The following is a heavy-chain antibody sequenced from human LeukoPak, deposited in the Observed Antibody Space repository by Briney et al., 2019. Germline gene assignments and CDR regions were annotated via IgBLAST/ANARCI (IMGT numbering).Heavy chain of an antibody. Sequence: PSETLSLTCAVYGGSFSGYYWSWIRQPPGKGLEWIGEINHSGSTKYNPSLKSRVTISVDTSKIQSSLKLSSVTAADTAVYYCARGISDCSGGSCYSPYAFDIWGQGTMVTVSS. V-gene: IGHV4-34*01. CDR2: INHSGST. CDR3: ARGISDCSGGSCYSPYAFDI. J-gene: IGHJ3*02. CDR1: GGSFSGYY. D-gene: IGHD2-15*01.